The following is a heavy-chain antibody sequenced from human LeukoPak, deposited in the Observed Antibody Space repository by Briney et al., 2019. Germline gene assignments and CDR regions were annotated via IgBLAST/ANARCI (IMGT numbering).Heavy chain of an antibody. CDR3: ARCRRPMVVTSYYYYYYMDV. Sequence: SVKVSCKASGGTFSSYAISWVRQAPGQGLERMGGIIPIFGTANYAQKFQGRVTITTDESTSTAYMELSSLRSEDTAVYYCARCRRPMVVTSYYYYYYMDVWGKGTTVTVSS. CDR2: IIPIFGTA. CDR1: GGTFSSYA. D-gene: IGHD3-22*01. V-gene: IGHV1-69*05. J-gene: IGHJ6*03.